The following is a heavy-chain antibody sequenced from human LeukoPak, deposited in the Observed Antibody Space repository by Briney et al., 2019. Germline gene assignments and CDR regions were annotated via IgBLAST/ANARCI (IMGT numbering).Heavy chain of an antibody. CDR3: ARGGLFSFGYFDN. V-gene: IGHV3-74*01. J-gene: IGHJ4*02. CDR2: INSDGSTT. Sequence: GGSLRLSCAASGFTFSSNWMHWVRQGPGKGLVWVSRINSDGSTTNYADSVKGRFTISRDNAKNTVYLEMSSLRADDTAVYYCARGGLFSFGYFDNWGQGTLVTVSS. D-gene: IGHD3-16*01. CDR1: GFTFSSNW.